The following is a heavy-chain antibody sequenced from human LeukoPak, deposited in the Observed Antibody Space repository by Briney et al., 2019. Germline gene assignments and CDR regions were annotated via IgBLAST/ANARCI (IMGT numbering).Heavy chain of an antibody. CDR1: GFTFSSYA. Sequence: QPGGSLRLSCAASGFTFSSYAMSWVRQAPGKGLEWVSAISGSGGSTYYADSVKGRFTISRDNSKNTLYLQMNSLRAEDTAVYYCAKFAGGYSYGTDYFDYWGQGTLVTVSS. J-gene: IGHJ4*02. V-gene: IGHV3-23*01. D-gene: IGHD5-18*01. CDR2: ISGSGGST. CDR3: AKFAGGYSYGTDYFDY.